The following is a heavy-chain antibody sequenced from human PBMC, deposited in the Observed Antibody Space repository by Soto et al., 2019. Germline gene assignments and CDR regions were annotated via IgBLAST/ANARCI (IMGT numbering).Heavy chain of an antibody. CDR2: ITGSDGTT. Sequence: EVQLLESGGGLVQPGGSLTLSCAASGFTLSSYAMSWVRQAPGKGLEWVSTITGSDGTTYYANSVTGRFTISRVSSTNTLFLQMHSLRAEDTALYYCASHKGWYTPFDYWGQGTQVTVSS. D-gene: IGHD6-19*01. J-gene: IGHJ4*02. CDR1: GFTLSSYA. CDR3: ASHKGWYTPFDY. V-gene: IGHV3-23*01.